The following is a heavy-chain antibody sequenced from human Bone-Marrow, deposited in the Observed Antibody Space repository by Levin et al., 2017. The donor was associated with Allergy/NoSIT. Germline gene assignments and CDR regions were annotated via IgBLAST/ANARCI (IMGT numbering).Heavy chain of an antibody. V-gene: IGHV3-23*01. CDR1: GFTFSSYA. CDR3: AKPLEYTYSGSYFSIFGH. CDR2: ISGSGGST. Sequence: GGSLRLSCAASGFTFSSYAMSWVRQAPGKGLEWVSAISGSGGSTYYADSVKGRFTISRDNSKNTLYLQMNSLRAEDTAVYYCAKPLEYTYSGSYFSIFGHWGQGTLVTVSS. D-gene: IGHD1-26*01. J-gene: IGHJ4*02.